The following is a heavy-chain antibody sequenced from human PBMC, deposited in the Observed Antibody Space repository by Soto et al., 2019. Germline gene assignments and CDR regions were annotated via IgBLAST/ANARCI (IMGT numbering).Heavy chain of an antibody. Sequence: EVQLVESGGDLIQPGGSLRLSCAASGFSFGRYSMNWVRQAPGKGLEWISYIPRSGSAIYADSVKGRFTISRDNAKSSLYLQMNSLGAEDTATYYWVRDQDWAFDYWGQGALVTVSS. CDR2: IPRSGSAI. J-gene: IGHJ4*02. CDR1: GFSFGRYS. D-gene: IGHD3-9*01. CDR3: VRDQDWAFDY. V-gene: IGHV3-48*01.